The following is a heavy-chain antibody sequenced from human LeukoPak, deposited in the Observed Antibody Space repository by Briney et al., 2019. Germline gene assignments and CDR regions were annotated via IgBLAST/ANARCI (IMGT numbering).Heavy chain of an antibody. CDR3: VRVDHSLGKTYFDY. CDR2: IKQDGSEK. Sequence: SGGSLRLSCAASGFTFSSYWMNWVRQAPGKGLEWVANIKQDGSEKYYVDSVKGRFTISRDNAKNALYLQMNSLRAEDTAVYYCVRVDHSLGKTYFDYWGQGTLVTVSS. CDR1: GFTFSSYW. D-gene: IGHD1-14*01. V-gene: IGHV3-7*01. J-gene: IGHJ4*02.